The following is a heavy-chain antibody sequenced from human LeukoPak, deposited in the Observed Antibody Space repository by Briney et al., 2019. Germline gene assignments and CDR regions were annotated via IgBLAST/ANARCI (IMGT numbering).Heavy chain of an antibody. V-gene: IGHV1-69*05. D-gene: IGHD6-19*01. Sequence: SVKVSCKASGGTFSSYAISWVRQAPGQGPEWMGGIIPIFGTANYAQKFQGRVTITTDESTSTAYMELSSLRSEDTAVYYCASLPLIAVAGKGWFDPWGQGTLVTVSS. CDR2: IIPIFGTA. CDR1: GGTFSSYA. CDR3: ASLPLIAVAGKGWFDP. J-gene: IGHJ5*02.